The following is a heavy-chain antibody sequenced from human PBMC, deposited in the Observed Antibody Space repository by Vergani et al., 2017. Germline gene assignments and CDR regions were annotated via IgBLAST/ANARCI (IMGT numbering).Heavy chain of an antibody. CDR3: ASYDSGNWFDP. CDR1: GGSITSSSYY. V-gene: IGHV4-39*07. J-gene: IGHJ5*02. CDR2: IYHSGGA. Sequence: QLHLQESGPGLVKPSETLSLTCTVSGGSITSSSYYWGWIRQPPGKGLEWIGNIYHSGGAYYNPSLKGRVTISVDTSKNQFSLKLSSVTAADTAVYYCASYDSGNWFDPWGQGTLVTVSS. D-gene: IGHD3-3*01.